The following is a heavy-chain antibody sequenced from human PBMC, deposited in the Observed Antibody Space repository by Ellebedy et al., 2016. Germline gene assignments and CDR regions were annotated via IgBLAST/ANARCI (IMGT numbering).Heavy chain of an antibody. J-gene: IGHJ6*02. CDR2: INHSGSP. D-gene: IGHD2-2*02. Sequence: SETLSLXCAVPSGSMRDYYWTWIRQSAGKGLEWIGEINHSGSPTYSPALQSRVTISIESSKNRFSLRLTSVTAADTAVYYCARGRYPSNALDVWGQGTTVTVSS. CDR3: ARGRYPSNALDV. CDR1: SGSMRDYY. V-gene: IGHV4-34*01.